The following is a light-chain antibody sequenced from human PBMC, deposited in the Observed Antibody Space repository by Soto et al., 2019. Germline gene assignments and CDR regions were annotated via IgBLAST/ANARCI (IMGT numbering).Light chain of an antibody. CDR1: SSDVGSYNY. V-gene: IGLV2-14*03. CDR2: DVS. J-gene: IGLJ1*01. Sequence: QSALTQPASVSGSPGQSIAISCTGTSSDVGSYNYVSWYQQHPGKAPKLMIYDVSNRPSGVSDRFSGSKSGNTASLTISGLQAEDGADYLCNSYTSSSTYSFGTGSKVTV. CDR3: NSYTSSSTYS.